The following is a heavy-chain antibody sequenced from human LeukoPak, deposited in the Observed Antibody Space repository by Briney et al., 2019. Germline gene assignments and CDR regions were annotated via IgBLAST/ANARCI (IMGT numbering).Heavy chain of an antibody. CDR2: ISAYNGNT. D-gene: IGHD2-2*01. CDR3: ATRLYCSSTSCPPGWGAFDI. CDR1: GGTFSSYA. Sequence: GASVKVSCKASGGTFSSYAISWVRQAPGQGLEWMGWISAYNGNTNYAQKLQGRVTMTTDTSTSTAYMELRSLRSDDTAVYYCATRLYCSSTSCPPGWGAFDIWGQGTMVTVSS. J-gene: IGHJ3*02. V-gene: IGHV1-18*01.